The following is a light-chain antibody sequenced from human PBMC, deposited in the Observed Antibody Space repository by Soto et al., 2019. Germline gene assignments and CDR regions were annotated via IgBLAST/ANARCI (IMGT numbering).Light chain of an antibody. CDR3: ASSTTSSTYV. CDR2: DDS. J-gene: IGLJ1*01. V-gene: IGLV2-14*01. Sequence: QSASTEQPALSVAHRQSISITSTLNRSEGGGYSYESWYQQQPAKAPRLVISDDSNPPSHVSHHFSGSKSGNTGSRTISVLQTEDEADYYCASSTTSSTYVFGPGTKVTVL. CDR1: RSEGGGYSY.